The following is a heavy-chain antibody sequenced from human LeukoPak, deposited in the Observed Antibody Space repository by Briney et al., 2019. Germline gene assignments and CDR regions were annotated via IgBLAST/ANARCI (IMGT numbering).Heavy chain of an antibody. D-gene: IGHD3-22*01. J-gene: IGHJ4*02. CDR3: ARKTDYYDSSGYFVSGFTFFDY. CDR1: VYTFTGYY. V-gene: IGHV1-2*02. Sequence: ASVKVSCKASVYTFTGYYMNWVRQAPGQGLEWMGWINPNSGGTNYAQKFQGRVTMTGDTSISTAYMELSRLTSDDTAVYYCARKTDYYDSSGYFVSGFTFFDYWGQGTLVTVSS. CDR2: INPNSGGT.